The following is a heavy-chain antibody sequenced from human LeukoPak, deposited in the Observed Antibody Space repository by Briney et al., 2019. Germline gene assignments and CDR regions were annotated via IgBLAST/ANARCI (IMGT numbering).Heavy chain of an antibody. J-gene: IGHJ3*02. Sequence: SQTLSLTCAVSGGSISSGGYSWSWIRQPPGKGLEWIGYIYHSGSTYYNPSLKSRVTISVDRSKNQFSLKLSSVTAADTAVYYCARLTATVVTPPLAFDIWGQGTMVPVSS. CDR3: ARLTATVVTPPLAFDI. CDR1: GGSISSGGYS. V-gene: IGHV4-30-2*01. D-gene: IGHD5-18*01. CDR2: IYHSGST.